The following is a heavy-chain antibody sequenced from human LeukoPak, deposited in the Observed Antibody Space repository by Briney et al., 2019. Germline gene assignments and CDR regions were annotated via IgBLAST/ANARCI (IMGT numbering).Heavy chain of an antibody. CDR3: ARKSRSNSYYYYMDV. CDR1: GGSISSYY. J-gene: IGHJ6*03. CDR2: IYSGGDT. Sequence: PSETLSLTCAVSGGSISSYYWSWIRQPPGKGLEWIGYIYSGGDTNYNPSLKSRVTISVDTSKNQFSQNLSSVTAADTAVYYCARKSRSNSYYYYMDVWGKGTTVTVSS. D-gene: IGHD1-26*01. V-gene: IGHV4-59*01.